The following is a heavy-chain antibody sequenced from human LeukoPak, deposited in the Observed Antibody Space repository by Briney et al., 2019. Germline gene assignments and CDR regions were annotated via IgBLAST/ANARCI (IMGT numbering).Heavy chain of an antibody. D-gene: IGHD1-26*01. J-gene: IGHJ3*02. CDR2: INPSGGST. V-gene: IGHV1-46*01. CDR1: GYTFTSYY. Sequence: ASVKVSCKASGYTFTSYYMHWVRQAPGQGLEWMGIINPSGGSTSYAQKFQGRVTMTRDMSTSTVYMELSSLRSEDTAVYYCARDPGAIVGAISFDGWAFDIWGQGTMVTVSS. CDR3: ARDPGAIVGAISFDGWAFDI.